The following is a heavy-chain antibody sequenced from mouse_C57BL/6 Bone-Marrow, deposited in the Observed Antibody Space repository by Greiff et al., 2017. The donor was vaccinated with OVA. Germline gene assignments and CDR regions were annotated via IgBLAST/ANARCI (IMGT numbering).Heavy chain of an antibody. V-gene: IGHV1-15*01. CDR2: IDPETGGT. Sequence: QVQLQQSGAELVRPVASVTLSCKASGYTFTDYEMHWVKQTPVHGLEWIGAIDPETGGTAYNQKFKGKAILTADKSSSTAYMELRSLTSEDSAVYYCTRWGPYYFDYWGQGTTLTVSS. CDR3: TRWGPYYFDY. J-gene: IGHJ2*01. CDR1: GYTFTDYE.